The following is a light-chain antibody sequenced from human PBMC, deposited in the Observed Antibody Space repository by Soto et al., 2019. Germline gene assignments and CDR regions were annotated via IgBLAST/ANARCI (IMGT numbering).Light chain of an antibody. J-gene: IGKJ5*01. CDR2: GAS. V-gene: IGKV3-20*01. CDR3: QQYGSSPGT. CDR1: QSVSSSY. Sequence: EIALTQSPGTLCLSPGASATLSCRASQSVSSSYLAWYQQKPGQAPRLLIYGASSRATGIPDRFSGSGSGTDFTLTINRLQPEDFAVYYCQQYGSSPGTFGQGTRLEIK.